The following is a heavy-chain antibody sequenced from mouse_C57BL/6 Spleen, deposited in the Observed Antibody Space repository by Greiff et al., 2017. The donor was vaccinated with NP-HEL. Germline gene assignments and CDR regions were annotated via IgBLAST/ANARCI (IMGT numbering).Heavy chain of an antibody. D-gene: IGHD4-1*01. V-gene: IGHV1-61*01. CDR1: GYTFTSYW. J-gene: IGHJ3*01. CDR2: IYPSDSET. Sequence: QVQLQQPGAELVRPGSSVKLSCKASGYTFTSYWMDWVKQRPGQGLEWIGNIYPSDSETHYNQKFKDKATLTVDKSSSTAYMQLSSLTSEDSAVYYCARSTGSGLAYWGQGTLVTVSA. CDR3: ARSTGSGLAY.